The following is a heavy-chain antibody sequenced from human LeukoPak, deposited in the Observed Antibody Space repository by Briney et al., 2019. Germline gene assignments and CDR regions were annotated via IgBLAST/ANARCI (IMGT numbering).Heavy chain of an antibody. CDR1: GFTFNSYA. CDR2: ISVSGGNT. CDR3: ARGKYGGYFIDY. V-gene: IGHV3-23*01. D-gene: IGHD5-12*01. J-gene: IGHJ4*02. Sequence: GGSLRLSCAASGFTFNSYAMSWVRQAPGKGLEWVSAISVSGGNTYYADSVKGRFTISRDNSKNTLYLQMNSLRAEDTAVYYCARGKYGGYFIDYWGQGTLVTVSS.